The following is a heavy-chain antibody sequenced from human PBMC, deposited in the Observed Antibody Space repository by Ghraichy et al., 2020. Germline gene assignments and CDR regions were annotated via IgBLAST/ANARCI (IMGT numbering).Heavy chain of an antibody. CDR2: IYYSGTT. Sequence: SETLSLTCTVSGGSIINYYWSWVRQPPGKGLEWIGYIYYSGTTNYNPSLKSRVTISVDTSRNQFSLNLRSLTAADTAVYYCARHKRPGFDYWGRGTLVTVSS. V-gene: IGHV4-59*08. CDR3: ARHKRPGFDY. J-gene: IGHJ4*02. CDR1: GGSIINYY.